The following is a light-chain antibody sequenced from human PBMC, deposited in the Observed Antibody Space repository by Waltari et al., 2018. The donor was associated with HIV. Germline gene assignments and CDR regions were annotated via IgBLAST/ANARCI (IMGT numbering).Light chain of an antibody. V-gene: IGKV3-15*01. CDR3: QQYNSWPLT. CDR1: QSVSSS. J-gene: IGKJ4*01. CDR2: GAS. Sequence: EIVMTQSLATLSVSPGERATLSCRASQSVSSSLAWYQQKPGQAPRLLIYGASTRATGIPARFSGSGSGTEFTLTISSLQSEDFAVYYCQQYNSWPLTFGGGTKVEIK.